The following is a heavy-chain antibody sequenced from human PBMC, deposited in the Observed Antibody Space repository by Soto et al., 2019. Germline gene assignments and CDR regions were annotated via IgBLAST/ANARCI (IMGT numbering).Heavy chain of an antibody. CDR2: IVVGSGNT. Sequence: SVKVSCKASGFTFTSSAMQWVRQARGQRLEWIGWIVVGSGNTNYAQKFQERVTITRDMSTSTAYMELSSLRSEDTAVYYCAADPGLRFFDWLPENYYYSYMDVWGKGTRVTVP. V-gene: IGHV1-58*02. D-gene: IGHD3-9*01. CDR1: GFTFTSSA. CDR3: AADPGLRFFDWLPENYYYSYMDV. J-gene: IGHJ6*03.